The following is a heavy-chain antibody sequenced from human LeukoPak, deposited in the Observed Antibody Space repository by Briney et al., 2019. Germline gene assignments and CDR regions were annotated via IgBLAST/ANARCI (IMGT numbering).Heavy chain of an antibody. V-gene: IGHV3-9*01. CDR3: AKGFSVVAVSAAIDH. CDR2: ISWNSGSI. D-gene: IGHD2-2*02. CDR1: GFTFDDYA. J-gene: IGHJ4*02. Sequence: GRSLRLSCTASGFTFDDYAMHWVRQAPGKGLEWVSGISWNSGSIGYADSVKGRFTISRDNAKNSLFLQMNSLRAEDTALYYCAKGFSVVAVSAAIDHWGQGTLVTVSS.